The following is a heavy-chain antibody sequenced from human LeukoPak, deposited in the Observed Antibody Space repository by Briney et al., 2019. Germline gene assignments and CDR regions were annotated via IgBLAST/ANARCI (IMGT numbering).Heavy chain of an antibody. D-gene: IGHD2-8*02. CDR2: VSGTGGST. Sequence: PGGSLRLSCAASGFTFSSYDMSWVRQAPGKGLEWVSAVSGTGGSTYYADSVKGRFTISRDNSKNTLYLEMNSLRGEDTAVYYCAKDASGGTYFDYWGQGTPVTVSP. V-gene: IGHV3-23*01. J-gene: IGHJ4*02. CDR1: GFTFSSYD. CDR3: AKDASGGTYFDY.